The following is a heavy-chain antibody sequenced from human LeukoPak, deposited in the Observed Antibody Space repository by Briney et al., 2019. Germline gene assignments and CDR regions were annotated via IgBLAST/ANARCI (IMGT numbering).Heavy chain of an antibody. J-gene: IGHJ6*03. CDR3: ARRYCSGADCYGGDSYYYMDV. Sequence: SETLSLTCSVSGGTISTSLYYWGWIRQPPGRGLEWIGSLYYSGRTYYNPSLKSRVTISIDTSKNQFSLRLTSVTAADTAVYYCARRYCSGADCYGGDSYYYMDVWGKGTTVTISS. CDR1: GGTISTSLYY. CDR2: LYYSGRT. D-gene: IGHD2-2*01. V-gene: IGHV4-39*01.